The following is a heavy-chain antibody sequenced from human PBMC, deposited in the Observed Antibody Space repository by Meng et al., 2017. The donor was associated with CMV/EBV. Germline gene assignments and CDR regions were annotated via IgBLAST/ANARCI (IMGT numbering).Heavy chain of an antibody. CDR2: IKSKTDGGTT. V-gene: IGHV3-15*01. CDR1: GFTFDDYA. J-gene: IGHJ1*01. Sequence: GESLKISCAASGFTFDDYAMHWVRQAPGKGLEWVGRIKSKTDGGTTDYAAPVKGRFTISRDDSKNTLYLQMNSLKTEDTAVYYCTTVSIVVVPAAIGAEYFQHWGQGTLVTVSS. CDR3: TTVSIVVVPAAIGAEYFQH. D-gene: IGHD2-2*01.